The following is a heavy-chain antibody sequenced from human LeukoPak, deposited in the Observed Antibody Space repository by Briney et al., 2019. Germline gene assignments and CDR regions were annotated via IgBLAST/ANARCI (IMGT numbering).Heavy chain of an antibody. CDR1: GGSISSYY. V-gene: IGHV4-59*08. Sequence: SETLSLTCTVSGGSISSYYWSWIRQPPGEGLECIGYIYYSASTNCSPSLKSRVTISVDTSKNQFSLKLSSVTAADTAVYYCASWGDAFDIWGQGTLVTVSS. CDR3: ASWGDAFDI. CDR2: IYYSAST. D-gene: IGHD7-27*01. J-gene: IGHJ3*02.